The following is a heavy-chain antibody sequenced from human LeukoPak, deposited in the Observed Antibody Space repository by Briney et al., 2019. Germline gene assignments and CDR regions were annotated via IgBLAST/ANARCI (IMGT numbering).Heavy chain of an antibody. Sequence: SETLSLTCTVSGGSINSYYWSWIRQPAGKGLEWIGRIYSSGSTDYNPSLKSRVSMSVDTSKNQFSLKLTSVTAADTALYYCARGGKATVVTMWGQGMQVSVSS. CDR1: GGSINSYY. J-gene: IGHJ1*01. V-gene: IGHV4-4*07. D-gene: IGHD4-23*01. CDR3: ARGGKATVVTM. CDR2: IYSSGST.